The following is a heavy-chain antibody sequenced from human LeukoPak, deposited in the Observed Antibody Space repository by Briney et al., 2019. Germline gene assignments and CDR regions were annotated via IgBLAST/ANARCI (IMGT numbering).Heavy chain of an antibody. D-gene: IGHD5-12*01. V-gene: IGHV3-30*02. J-gene: IGHJ4*02. CDR3: AKSVASDAY. CDR1: GFTFSNYG. Sequence: GGSLRLSCAASGFTFSNYGMLWVRQAPGKGLEWVAVIWYDGTNKYYTDSVKGRFTISRDNSKNTLYLQMNSLRPEDTAVYYCAKSVASDAYWGQGTVVTVSS. CDR2: IWYDGTNK.